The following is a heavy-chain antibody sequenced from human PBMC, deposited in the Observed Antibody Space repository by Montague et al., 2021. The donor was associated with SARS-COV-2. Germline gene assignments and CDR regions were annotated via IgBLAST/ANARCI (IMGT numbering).Heavy chain of an antibody. D-gene: IGHD1-7*01. CDR1: GFTFSSYA. V-gene: IGHV3-30-3*01. CDR3: ARGVETGTLFPYYYYGMDV. J-gene: IGHJ6*02. CDR2: ISYDGSNK. Sequence: SLRLSCAASGFTFSSYAMYWVRQAPGKGLEWVAVISYDGSNKYYADSVKGRFTISRDNSKNTLYVQMDSLRAGDTAVYYCARGVETGTLFPYYYYGMDVWGQGTTVTVSS.